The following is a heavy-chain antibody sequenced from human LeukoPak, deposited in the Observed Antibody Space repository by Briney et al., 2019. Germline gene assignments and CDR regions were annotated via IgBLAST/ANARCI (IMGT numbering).Heavy chain of an antibody. V-gene: IGHV4-34*01. Sequence: SETLSLTCAVYGGSFSGYYWSWIRQPPGKGLEWIGEINHSGSTNYNPSLKSRVTISVDTSKNQFSLKLSSVTAADTAVYYCARATRRWLRLLPGYYYFDYWGQGTLVTVSS. D-gene: IGHD5-12*01. CDR1: GGSFSGYY. CDR3: ARATRRWLRLLPGYYYFDY. CDR2: INHSGST. J-gene: IGHJ4*02.